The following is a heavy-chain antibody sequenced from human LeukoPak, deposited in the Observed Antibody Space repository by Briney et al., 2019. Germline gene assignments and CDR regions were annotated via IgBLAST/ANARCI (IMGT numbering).Heavy chain of an antibody. Sequence: ASVKVSCKASGYTFTSYYMHWVRQAPGQGLEWMGIINPSGGSTSYAQKFQGRVTMTRDTSTSTVYMELGSLRSEDTAVYYCARTLPAAGRSYYYGMDVWGQGTTVTVSS. D-gene: IGHD2-2*01. CDR2: INPSGGST. V-gene: IGHV1-46*01. J-gene: IGHJ6*02. CDR3: ARTLPAAGRSYYYGMDV. CDR1: GYTFTSYY.